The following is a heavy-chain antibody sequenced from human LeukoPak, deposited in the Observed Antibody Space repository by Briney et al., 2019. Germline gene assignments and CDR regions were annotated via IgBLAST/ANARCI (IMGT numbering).Heavy chain of an antibody. D-gene: IGHD3-22*01. Sequence: GGSLRLSCAASGFIFSDTYMNWIRQAPGKGLECVSYISSSGIAKNYADSVKGRFTISRDNANNSLYLQMNDLRADDTAVYYCARGDSSACPDYWGQGTLVTVSS. CDR3: ARGDSSACPDY. V-gene: IGHV3-11*01. CDR2: ISSSGIAK. CDR1: GFIFSDTY. J-gene: IGHJ4*02.